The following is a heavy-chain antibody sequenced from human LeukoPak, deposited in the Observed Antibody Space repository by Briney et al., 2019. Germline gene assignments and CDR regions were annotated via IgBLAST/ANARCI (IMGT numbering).Heavy chain of an antibody. CDR1: GGSISSYY. CDR3: ARVLRYSSGWVKDYGMDV. D-gene: IGHD6-19*01. V-gene: IGHV4-59*12. J-gene: IGHJ6*02. CDR2: IYFSGST. Sequence: SETLSLTCTVSGGSISSYYWSWIRQPPGKGLEWIGYIYFSGSTNYNPSLKSRVTISVDTSKNQFSLKLSSVTAADTAVYYCARVLRYSSGWVKDYGMDVWGQGTTVTVSS.